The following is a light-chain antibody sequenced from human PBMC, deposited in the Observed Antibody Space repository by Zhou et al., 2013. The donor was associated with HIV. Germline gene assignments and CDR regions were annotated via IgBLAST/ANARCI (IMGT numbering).Light chain of an antibody. J-gene: IGKJ4*01. CDR2: DAS. CDR3: QQYINWPPRLT. CDR1: HTISAN. Sequence: DIVLTQSPGTLSLSPGEGATLSCRASHTISANYLAWYQQKPGQAPRLLIYDASTRATGIPARFSGSGSGTEFTLTISSIQSEDFAVYYCQQYINWPPRLTFGGGTKVEIK. V-gene: IGKV3-15*01.